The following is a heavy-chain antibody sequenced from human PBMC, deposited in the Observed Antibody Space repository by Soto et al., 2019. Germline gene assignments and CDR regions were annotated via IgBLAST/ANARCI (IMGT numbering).Heavy chain of an antibody. Sequence: QVQLQESGPGLVKPSQTLSLTCTVSGGSISSGDYYWSWIRQPPGKGLEWIGYIYYSGSTYYNPSLQRRVTISVDTSKTQCPLKLSSVPAADTAVYYCARSAGGIAAAGVDYWGQGTLVTVSS. CDR1: GGSISSGDYY. J-gene: IGHJ4*02. D-gene: IGHD6-13*01. CDR2: IYYSGST. CDR3: ARSAGGIAAAGVDY. V-gene: IGHV4-30-4*01.